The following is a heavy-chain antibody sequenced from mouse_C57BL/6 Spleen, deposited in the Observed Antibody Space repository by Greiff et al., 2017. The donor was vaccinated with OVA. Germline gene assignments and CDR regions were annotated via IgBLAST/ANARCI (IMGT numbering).Heavy chain of an antibody. CDR1: GYTFTSYW. J-gene: IGHJ4*01. CDR3: ARRDSKHAMDY. CDR2: IDPSDSYT. V-gene: IGHV1-69*01. D-gene: IGHD2-5*01. Sequence: QVQLQQSGAELVMPGASVKLSCKASGYTFTSYWMHWVKQRPGQGLEWIGEIDPSDSYTNYNQKFKGKSTLTVDKSSSTAYMQLSSLTSEDSAVYYCARRDSKHAMDYWGQGTSVTVSS.